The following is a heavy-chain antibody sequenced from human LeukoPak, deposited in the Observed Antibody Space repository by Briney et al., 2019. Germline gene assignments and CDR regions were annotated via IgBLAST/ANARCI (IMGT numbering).Heavy chain of an antibody. CDR3: ARGSGYYDILTGPDDYNGMDV. J-gene: IGHJ6*02. CDR2: IYYSGST. V-gene: IGHV4-59*01. D-gene: IGHD3-9*01. Sequence: SETLSLTCTVSGGSISSYYWSWLRQPPGKGLEWIGYIYYSGSTNYNPSLKSRVTISVDTCKNQFSLKLSSVTAADTAVYYCARGSGYYDILTGPDDYNGMDVWGQGTTVTVSS. CDR1: GGSISSYY.